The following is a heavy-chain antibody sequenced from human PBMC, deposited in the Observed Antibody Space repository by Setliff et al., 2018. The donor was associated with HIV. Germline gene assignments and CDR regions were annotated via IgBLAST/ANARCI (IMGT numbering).Heavy chain of an antibody. D-gene: IGHD2-15*01. CDR3: ALTGHRLLRGYMDV. V-gene: IGHV4-4*07. CDR2: LYVSGDT. J-gene: IGHJ6*03. CDR1: DDPISSYY. Sequence: NPSETLSLTCYVTDDPISSYYWSWVRQPAGKGLEWIGRLYVSGDTNYNPSLKSRVTMSLDTSKKHFSLKLKSVTAADTAVYYCALTGHRLLRGYMDVWGKGTTVTVSS.